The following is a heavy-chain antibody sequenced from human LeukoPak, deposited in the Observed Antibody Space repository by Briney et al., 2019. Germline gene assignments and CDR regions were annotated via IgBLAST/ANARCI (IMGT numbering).Heavy chain of an antibody. CDR1: GYTFTSYG. CDR2: ISAYNGNT. D-gene: IGHD1-7*01. Sequence: ASVKVSCKASGYTFTSYGISWVRQAPGQGLEWMGWISAYNGNTNYAQKLQGRVTMTTDTSTSTAYMELRSLRSDDTAVYYCARDLGLLLDYYMDVWGKGTTVTVSS. J-gene: IGHJ6*03. V-gene: IGHV1-18*01. CDR3: ARDLGLLLDYYMDV.